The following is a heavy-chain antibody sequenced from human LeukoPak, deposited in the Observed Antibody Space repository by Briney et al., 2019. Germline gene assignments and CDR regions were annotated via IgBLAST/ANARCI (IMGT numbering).Heavy chain of an antibody. CDR2: IYYSGST. CDR3: ARRTGDEYFDL. V-gene: IGHV4-59*08. CDR1: GGSMSFYY. D-gene: IGHD2-21*01. Sequence: SETLSLTCTVSGGSMSFYYWSWIRQSPGKGLECIGYIYYSGSTYYNPSLKSRVTISVDTSKNQFSLKLSSVTAADTAVYYCARRTGDEYFDLWGRGTLVVVSS. J-gene: IGHJ2*01.